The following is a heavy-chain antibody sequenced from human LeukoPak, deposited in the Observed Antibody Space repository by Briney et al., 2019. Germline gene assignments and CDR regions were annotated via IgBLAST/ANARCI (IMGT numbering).Heavy chain of an antibody. CDR1: GFTFNTYW. Sequence: QPGGSLRLSCAASGFTFNTYWIHWVRQAPGKGLVWVSRINSDGSSTTFADSVKGRFTISRDNAKNTLYLQMTSLRAEDTAVYYCARGRGYTDYAFDNWGQGTLVTVSS. V-gene: IGHV3-74*03. D-gene: IGHD5-12*01. CDR2: INSDGSST. CDR3: ARGRGYTDYAFDN. J-gene: IGHJ4*02.